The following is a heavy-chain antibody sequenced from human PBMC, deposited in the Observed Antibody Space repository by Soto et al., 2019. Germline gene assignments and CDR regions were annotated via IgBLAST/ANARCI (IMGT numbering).Heavy chain of an antibody. CDR2: IYWDDDK. CDR1: GFSLSTRGVG. V-gene: IGHV2-5*02. J-gene: IGHJ4*02. D-gene: IGHD3-10*01. Sequence: QITLKESGPTLVKPTQTLTLTCTFSGFSLSTRGVGVGWIRHPPGNALDWLALIYWDDDKRYSPSLKSRLTITKNTSKHQVVLTMTNIDPVDTATYSCAHITYGSKSHTNSFDYWGQGTLVTVSS. CDR3: AHITYGSKSHTNSFDY.